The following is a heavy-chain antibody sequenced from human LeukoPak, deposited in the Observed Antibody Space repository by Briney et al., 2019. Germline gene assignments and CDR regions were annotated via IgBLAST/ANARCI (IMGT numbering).Heavy chain of an antibody. Sequence: GGSLRLSCAASGFTFSSYAMHWVRQAPGKGLEWVAVISYDGSNKYYADSVKGRFTISRDNSKNTLYLQMNSLRAEDTAVYYCARETGSAVAAYWGQGTLVTVSS. CDR3: ARETGSAVAAY. D-gene: IGHD6-19*01. V-gene: IGHV3-30*04. J-gene: IGHJ4*02. CDR1: GFTFSSYA. CDR2: ISYDGSNK.